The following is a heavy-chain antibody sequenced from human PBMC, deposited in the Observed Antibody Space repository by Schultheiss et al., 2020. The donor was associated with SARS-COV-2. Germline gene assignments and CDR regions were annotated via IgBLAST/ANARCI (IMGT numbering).Heavy chain of an antibody. J-gene: IGHJ4*02. CDR2: INHSGST. V-gene: IGHV4-39*07. CDR3: ARVGRLSAFDY. CDR1: GGSISSGGYY. Sequence: SETLSLTCTVSGGSISSGGYYWSWIRQPPGKGLEWIGEINHSGSTNYNPSLKSRITISVDTSKNQFSLKLNSVTAADTAVYYCARVGRLSAFDYWGQGTLVTVSS. D-gene: IGHD1-26*01.